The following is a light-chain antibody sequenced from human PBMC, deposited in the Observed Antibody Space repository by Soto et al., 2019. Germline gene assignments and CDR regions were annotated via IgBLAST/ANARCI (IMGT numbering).Light chain of an antibody. CDR2: EVS. V-gene: IGLV2-8*01. CDR1: SSDVGGYNY. J-gene: IGLJ2*01. CDR3: SSYAGSNNLGV. Sequence: QSALTQPTSASGSPGQSVTISCTGTSSDVGGYNYVSWYQQHPGKAPKLMIYEVSKRPSGVPDRCSGSKSGNTASLTVSGLQAEDEADYYCSSYAGSNNLGVFGGGPKVTVL.